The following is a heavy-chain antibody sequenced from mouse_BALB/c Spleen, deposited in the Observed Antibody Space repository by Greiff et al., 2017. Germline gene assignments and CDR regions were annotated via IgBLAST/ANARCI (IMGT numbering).Heavy chain of an antibody. D-gene: IGHD3-3*01. J-gene: IGHJ3*01. CDR2: IFPGTGTT. CDR3: ARGRDSFAY. CDR1: GYTFTSYW. Sequence: VQLQQSGAELVKPGASVKLSCKTSGYTFTSYWIQWVKQRPGQGLGWIGEIFPGTGTTYYNEKFKGKATLTIDTSSSTAYMQLSSLTSEDSAVYFCARGRDSFAYWGQGTLVTVSA. V-gene: IGHV1S132*01.